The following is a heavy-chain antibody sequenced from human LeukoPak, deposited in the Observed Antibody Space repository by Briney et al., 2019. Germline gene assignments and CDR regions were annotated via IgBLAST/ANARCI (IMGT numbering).Heavy chain of an antibody. Sequence: SETLSLTCTVSGGSISSYYWSWIRQPPGKGLEWVGYFYHGGSTNYSPSLKSRVTISRDTSKNQFSLKLSSVTAADTAVYYCARTSLREPAMDVWGQGTTVTVSS. D-gene: IGHD1-26*01. CDR2: FYHGGST. CDR1: GGSISSYY. J-gene: IGHJ6*02. V-gene: IGHV4-59*12. CDR3: ARTSLREPAMDV.